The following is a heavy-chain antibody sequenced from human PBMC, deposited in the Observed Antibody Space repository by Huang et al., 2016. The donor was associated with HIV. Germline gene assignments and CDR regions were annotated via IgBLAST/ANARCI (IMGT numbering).Heavy chain of an antibody. CDR2: IIPIVGTP. CDR1: GGTFSSYA. J-gene: IGHJ5*02. V-gene: IGHV1-69*01. D-gene: IGHD1-1*01. CDR3: ARDRKYDNAWYWFDP. Sequence: QVQLVQSGAEVKKPGSSVRVSCEASGGTFSSYAINWVRQAPGQGLDGMGGIIPIVGTPNYAQKFQGRVTITADESTSTAYMELSSLRSDDTAVYYCARDRKYDNAWYWFDPWGQGTLVTVSS.